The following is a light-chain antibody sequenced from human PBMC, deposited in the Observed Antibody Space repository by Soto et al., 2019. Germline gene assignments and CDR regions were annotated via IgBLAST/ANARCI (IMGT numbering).Light chain of an antibody. CDR3: QQRSNWPLT. J-gene: IGKJ4*01. Sequence: EIVLTQSPDTLSLSPGERAALSCRASTSVSSYLAWYQQKPGQAPRLLIYDASKRATGVPARFSGSGSGTDFTLTISSLEPEDFAVYHCQQRSNWPLTFGGGTTVEIK. V-gene: IGKV3-11*01. CDR2: DAS. CDR1: TSVSSY.